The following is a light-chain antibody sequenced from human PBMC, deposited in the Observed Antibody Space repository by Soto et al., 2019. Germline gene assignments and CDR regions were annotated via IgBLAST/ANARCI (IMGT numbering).Light chain of an antibody. Sequence: QSALTQPASVSGSPGQSITISCTGTSSDVGGYNYVSWFQQHPGKAPKLKIYEVSNRPSGVSNRFSGSKSGYTASLTISELQAEDEADYYCTSFTSSSTWVFGGATKLTVL. CDR3: TSFTSSSTWV. J-gene: IGLJ3*02. V-gene: IGLV2-14*03. CDR1: SSDVGGYNY. CDR2: EVS.